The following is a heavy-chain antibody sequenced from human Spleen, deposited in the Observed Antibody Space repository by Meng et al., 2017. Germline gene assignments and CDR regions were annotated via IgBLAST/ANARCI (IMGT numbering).Heavy chain of an antibody. D-gene: IGHD6-19*01. J-gene: IGHJ3*01. CDR1: GFSLSTTGVG. V-gene: IGHV2-5*02. Sequence: SGPTLVKPTQTLTLTCTFSGFSLSTTGVGVGWIRQPPGKALEWIVVIYWDDDKRYSPSLKSRVTITKDTSRNQVVLTMTHMDPTDTATYYCAHRREAVTGVAGAFDVWGQGTMVTVSS. CDR3: AHRREAVTGVAGAFDV. CDR2: IYWDDDK.